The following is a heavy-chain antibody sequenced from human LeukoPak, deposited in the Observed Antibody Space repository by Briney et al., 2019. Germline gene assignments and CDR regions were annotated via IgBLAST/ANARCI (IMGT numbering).Heavy chain of an antibody. J-gene: IGHJ6*03. CDR1: GGTFSSYA. D-gene: IGHD3-22*01. Sequence: SVKVSCKASGGTFSSYAISWVRQAPGQGLEWMGGIIPIFGTANYAQKFQGRVTTTTDESTSTAYMELSSLRSEDTAVYYCARDGGRLTMTYYYYMDVWGKGTTVTVSS. CDR3: ARDGGRLTMTYYYYMDV. CDR2: IIPIFGTA. V-gene: IGHV1-69*05.